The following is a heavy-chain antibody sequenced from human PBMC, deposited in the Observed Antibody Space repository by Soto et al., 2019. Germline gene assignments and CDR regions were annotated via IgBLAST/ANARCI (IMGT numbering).Heavy chain of an antibody. CDR3: AGAGPDLATIGSSDY. V-gene: IGHV1-46*01. CDR1: GYTFTNYY. Sequence: QVQLVQSGAEVKRPGASVKVSCKASGYTFTNYYMHWVRQAPGQGLEWMGVIHYSGATPTYAQKFQGRGTMARETSTSAFYVELSGLTSEDTAVYYCAGAGPDLATIGSSDYWRQGALVSVSS. CDR2: IHYSGATP. J-gene: IGHJ4*02. D-gene: IGHD3-10*01.